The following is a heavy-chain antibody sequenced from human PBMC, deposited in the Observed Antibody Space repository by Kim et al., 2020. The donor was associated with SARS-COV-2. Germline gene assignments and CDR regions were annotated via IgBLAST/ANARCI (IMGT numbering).Heavy chain of an antibody. CDR1: GGSISSSSYY. CDR2: IYYSGST. CDR3: ACWVDIVVVPAANDY. V-gene: IGHV4-39*01. J-gene: IGHJ4*02. D-gene: IGHD2-2*01. Sequence: SETLSLTCTVSGGSISSSSYYWGWIRQPPGKGLEWIGSIYYSGSTYYNPSLKSRVTISVDTSKNQFSLKLSSVTAADTAVYYCACWVDIVVVPAANDYWGQGTLVTVSS.